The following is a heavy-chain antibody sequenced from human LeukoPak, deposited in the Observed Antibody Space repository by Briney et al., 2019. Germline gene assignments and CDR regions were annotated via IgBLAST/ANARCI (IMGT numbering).Heavy chain of an antibody. Sequence: SVTVSCKASGGTFSSYAISWVRQAPGQGLEWMGVIIPIFGTANYAQKFQGRVTITADESTSTAYMELSSLRSEDTAVYYCASPCRAGNDYSNFDYWGQGTLVTVSS. CDR3: ASPCRAGNDYSNFDY. D-gene: IGHD4-11*01. CDR2: IIPIFGTA. V-gene: IGHV1-69*13. J-gene: IGHJ4*02. CDR1: GGTFSSYA.